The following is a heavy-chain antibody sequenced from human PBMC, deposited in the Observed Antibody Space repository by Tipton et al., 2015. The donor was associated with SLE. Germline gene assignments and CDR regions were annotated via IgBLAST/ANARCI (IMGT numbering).Heavy chain of an antibody. CDR1: GGSISSTSYY. J-gene: IGHJ4*02. CDR2: AFYSGST. V-gene: IGHV4-39*01. D-gene: IGHD3-16*01. CDR3: ATQGYYDSSFDY. Sequence: TLSPTCTVSGGSISSTSYYWAWIRQPPGKGLQWIGSAFYSGSTYHNPSLKSRVTMSLDTSKNQFSLKLSSVTAADTAAYYCATQGYYDSSFDYWGQGTLVTVSS.